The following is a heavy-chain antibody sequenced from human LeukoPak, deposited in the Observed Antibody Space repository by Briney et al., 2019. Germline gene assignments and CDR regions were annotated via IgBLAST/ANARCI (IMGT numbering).Heavy chain of an antibody. J-gene: IGHJ4*02. D-gene: IGHD3-22*01. V-gene: IGHV3-30*18. CDR3: AKLQRAGYYYDSSGYYPETDY. Sequence: PGRSLRLSCAASGFTFSSYGMHWVRQAPGKGLEWVAVISYDGSNKYYADSVKGRFTISRDNSKNTLYLQMNSLRAEDTAVYYCAKLQRAGYYYDSSGYYPETDYWGQGTLVTVSS. CDR1: GFTFSSYG. CDR2: ISYDGSNK.